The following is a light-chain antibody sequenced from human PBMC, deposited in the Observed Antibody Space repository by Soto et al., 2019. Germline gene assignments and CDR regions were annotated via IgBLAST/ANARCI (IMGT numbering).Light chain of an antibody. Sequence: SYELTQPPSVSVSPGQTASITCSGDKLGDKYACWYQQKPGQSPVLVIYQDSKRPSGIPERFSGSNSGNTATLTISGTQAMYEADYYCQAWDSSRYVFGTGTKRTFL. J-gene: IGLJ1*01. CDR2: QDS. V-gene: IGLV3-1*01. CDR1: KLGDKY. CDR3: QAWDSSRYV.